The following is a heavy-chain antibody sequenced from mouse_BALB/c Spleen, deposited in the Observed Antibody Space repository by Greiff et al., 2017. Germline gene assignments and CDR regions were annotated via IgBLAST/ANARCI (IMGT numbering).Heavy chain of an antibody. CDR2: ISSGGSYT. CDR1: GFTFSSYA. Sequence: EVMLVESGGGLVKPGGSLKLSCAASGFTFSSYAMSWVRQSPEKRLEWVAEISSGGSYTYYPDTVTGRFTISRDNAKNTLYLEMSSLRSEDTAMYYCARRGLHYFDYWGQGTTLTVSS. J-gene: IGHJ2*01. V-gene: IGHV5-9-4*01. CDR3: ARRGLHYFDY.